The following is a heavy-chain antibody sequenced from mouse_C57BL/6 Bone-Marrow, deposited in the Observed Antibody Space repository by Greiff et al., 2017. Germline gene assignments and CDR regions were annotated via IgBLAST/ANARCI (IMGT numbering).Heavy chain of an antibody. CDR3: TTPDGSSPYWYFDV. CDR2: IDPENGDT. CDR1: GFNIKDDY. J-gene: IGHJ1*03. D-gene: IGHD1-1*01. V-gene: IGHV14-4*01. Sequence: VPLKESGAELVRPGASVKLSCTASGFNIKDDYMHWVKQRPEQGLEWIGWIDPENGDTDYASNFQGKATITADTSSNTAYLQLSSLTSEDTAVYYCTTPDGSSPYWYFDVWGTGTTVTVSS.